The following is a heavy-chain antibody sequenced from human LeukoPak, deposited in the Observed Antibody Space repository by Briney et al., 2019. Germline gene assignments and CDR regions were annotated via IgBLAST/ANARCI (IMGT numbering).Heavy chain of an antibody. CDR2: ISGNGRKT. V-gene: IGHV3-23*01. CDR1: RFTFSNYA. Sequence: GGSLRLSCAASRFTFSNYAMSWVRQAPGKGLQWVSTISGNGRKTYYADSVKGRFTISRDNSKNTLSLQMNSLRAEDTAVYYCAKDQYSSTSAAPDYWGQGTLVTVSS. CDR3: AKDQYSSTSAAPDY. J-gene: IGHJ4*02. D-gene: IGHD6-6*01.